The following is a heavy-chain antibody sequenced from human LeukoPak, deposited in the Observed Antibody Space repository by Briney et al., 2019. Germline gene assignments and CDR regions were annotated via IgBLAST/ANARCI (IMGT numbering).Heavy chain of an antibody. CDR2: IIPIFGTA. J-gene: IGHJ4*02. CDR1: GGTLSSYA. Sequence: SVKVSCKASGGTLSSYAISWVRQAPGQGLEWMGGIIPIFGTANYAQKFQGRVTITADESTSTAYMELSSLRSEDTAVYYCALRFLEWLLYLYWGQGTLVTVSS. V-gene: IGHV1-69*01. D-gene: IGHD3-3*01. CDR3: ALRFLEWLLYLY.